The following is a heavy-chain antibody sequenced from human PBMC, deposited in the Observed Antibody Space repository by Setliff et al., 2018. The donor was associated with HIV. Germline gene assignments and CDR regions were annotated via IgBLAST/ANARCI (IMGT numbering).Heavy chain of an antibody. V-gene: IGHV3-53*01. D-gene: IGHD3-22*01. CDR3: ARDINHYDSSGHYYYYGMDV. J-gene: IGHJ6*02. CDR2: IYSGGST. Sequence: LRLSCAASGFTVSSNYMSWVRQAPGKGLEWVSVIYSGGSTYYADSVKGRFTISRDNSKNTLYLQMNSLRAEDTAVYYCARDINHYDSSGHYYYYGMDVWGQGTTVTVSS. CDR1: GFTVSSNY.